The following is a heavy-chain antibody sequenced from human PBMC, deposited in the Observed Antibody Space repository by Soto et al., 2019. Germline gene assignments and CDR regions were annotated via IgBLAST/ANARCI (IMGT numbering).Heavy chain of an antibody. D-gene: IGHD5-12*01. V-gene: IGHV3-11*06. J-gene: IGHJ4*02. CDR3: ARDVRGYSGYVGDNYFDY. CDR1: GFTFSDYY. Sequence: QVQLVESGGGLVKPGGSLRLSCAASGFTFSDYYMSWIRQAPGKGLEWVSYISSSSSYTNYADSVKGRFTISRDNAKNSLYLQMNSLRAEGTAVYYCARDVRGYSGYVGDNYFDYWGQGTLVTVSS. CDR2: ISSSSSYT.